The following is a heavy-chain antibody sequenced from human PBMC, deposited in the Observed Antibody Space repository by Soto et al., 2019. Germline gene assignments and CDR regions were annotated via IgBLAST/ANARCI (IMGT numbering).Heavy chain of an antibody. Sequence: GGSLRLSCAASGFTRNSFFMHWVRHAPGKGLMWVSRISNDGSSTTYADSVKGRFTISRDNARNTLYLQMNSLRADDTAVYFCVRDQDSRGYSVFNLWGQGAQVTVSS. CDR3: VRDQDSRGYSVFNL. CDR1: GFTRNSFF. J-gene: IGHJ5*02. CDR2: ISNDGSST. V-gene: IGHV3-74*01. D-gene: IGHD3-22*01.